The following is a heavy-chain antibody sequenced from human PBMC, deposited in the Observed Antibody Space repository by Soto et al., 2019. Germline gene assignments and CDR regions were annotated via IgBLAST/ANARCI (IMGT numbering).Heavy chain of an antibody. J-gene: IGHJ6*02. D-gene: IGHD6-13*01. V-gene: IGHV3-21*01. CDR2: ISSSSSYI. CDR1: GFTFSSYS. CDR3: ARMGSQRYYYYGMDV. Sequence: EVQLVESGGGLVKPGGSLRLSCAASGFTFSSYSMNWVRQAPGKGLEWVSSISSSSSYIYYADSVKGRFTISRDNAQNSLYLQMNSLRAEDTAVYYCARMGSQRYYYYGMDVWGQGTTVTVSS.